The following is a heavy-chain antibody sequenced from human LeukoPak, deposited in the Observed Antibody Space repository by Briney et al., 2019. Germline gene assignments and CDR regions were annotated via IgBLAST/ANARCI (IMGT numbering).Heavy chain of an antibody. CDR3: ARGPDYWNEHSAMDV. D-gene: IGHD3/OR15-3a*01. Sequence: PGGALTLSCAASGFTFSDYEMNWVRQAPGKGLEWVSHISSSGSKKHYADSVNGRFTISRDDAKNSLFLQMQSLRDEDTAVYYCARGPDYWNEHSAMDVWGKGTTVAVSS. J-gene: IGHJ6*03. CDR1: GFTFSDYE. V-gene: IGHV3-48*03. CDR2: ISSSGSKK.